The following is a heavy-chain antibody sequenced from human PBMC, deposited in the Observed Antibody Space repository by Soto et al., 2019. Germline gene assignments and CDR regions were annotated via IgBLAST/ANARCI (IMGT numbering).Heavy chain of an antibody. D-gene: IGHD1-1*01. CDR3: ARFSRGRGWNDDLPLFDY. V-gene: IGHV4-39*01. Sequence: SETLFLTCTVSGGSISSSSYYWGWIRQPPGKGLEWIGSIYYSGSTYYNPSLKSRVTISVDTSKNQFSLKLSSVTAADTAVYYCARFSRGRGWNDDLPLFDYWGQGTLVTVSS. J-gene: IGHJ4*02. CDR1: GGSISSSSYY. CDR2: IYYSGST.